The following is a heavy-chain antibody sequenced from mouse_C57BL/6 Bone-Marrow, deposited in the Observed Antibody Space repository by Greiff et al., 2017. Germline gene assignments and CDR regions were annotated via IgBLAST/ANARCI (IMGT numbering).Heavy chain of an antibody. V-gene: IGHV2-9-1*01. D-gene: IGHD2-2*01. J-gene: IGHJ1*03. CDR3: ARQGYRDV. Sequence: VQLQQSGPGLVAPSQSLSITCTASGFSLTSYAISWVRQPPGKGLEWLGVIWTGGGTTYYSAPKSRLSISKDNYKSQGILKMNSLQTDDAARYYSARQGYRDVWGKGTTVTVSS. CDR1: GFSLTSYA. CDR2: IWTGGGT.